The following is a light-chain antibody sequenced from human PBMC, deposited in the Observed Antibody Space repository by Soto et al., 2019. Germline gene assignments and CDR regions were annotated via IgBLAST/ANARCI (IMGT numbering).Light chain of an antibody. J-gene: IGKJ1*01. CDR3: QQYNSYPVT. CDR2: DAS. CDR1: QSISSW. Sequence: DIQMTQSPSTLSASVGDRVTITCRASQSISSWLAWYQQKPGKAPKLLIYDASSLESGVPSRFSGSGSGTEFTPTISILQPDDFATYYCQQYNSYPVTFGQGTKVEIK. V-gene: IGKV1-5*01.